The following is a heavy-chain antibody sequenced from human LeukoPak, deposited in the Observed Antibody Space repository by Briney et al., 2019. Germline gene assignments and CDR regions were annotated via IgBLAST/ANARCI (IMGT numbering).Heavy chain of an antibody. D-gene: IGHD6-19*01. J-gene: IGHJ4*02. V-gene: IGHV3-23*01. CDR2: ISASDGST. CDR3: AKDVISVAGTPRYFDY. CDR1: GFTFSSYA. Sequence: GGSLRLSCAASGFTFSSYAMSWVRQAPGKGLEWVSAISASDGSTYYADSVKGRFTISRDNSKNTLYLQMNNLRDEDTAVYYCAKDVISVAGTPRYFDYWGQGTLVTVSS.